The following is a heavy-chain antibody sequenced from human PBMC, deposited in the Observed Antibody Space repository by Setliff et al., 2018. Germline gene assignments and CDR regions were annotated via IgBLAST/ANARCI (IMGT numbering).Heavy chain of an antibody. V-gene: IGHV4-39*01. CDR2: IYYRGDT. D-gene: IGHD1-1*01. Sequence: SETLSLTCTVSGASLSSGTYYWGWIRQPPGKGLEWIGRIYYRGDTYYNASLKGRLTISVDTAQYQFSLRLTSVTAADTAVYYCARTGTYRYFDYWGQGALVTVSS. J-gene: IGHJ4*02. CDR3: ARTGTYRYFDY. CDR1: GASLSSGTYY.